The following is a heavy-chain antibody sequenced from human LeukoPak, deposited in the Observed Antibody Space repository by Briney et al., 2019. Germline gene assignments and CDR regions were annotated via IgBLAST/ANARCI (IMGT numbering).Heavy chain of an antibody. CDR3: ARSDYVWGSYRYLDY. Sequence: SQTLSLTCTVSGGSISSGSYYWSWIRQPAGKGLEWIGRIYTSGSTNYNPSLKSRVTISVDTSKNQFSLKLSSVTASDTAVYYCARSDYVWGSYRYLDYWGQGTLVTLSS. D-gene: IGHD3-16*02. J-gene: IGHJ4*02. V-gene: IGHV4-61*02. CDR2: IYTSGST. CDR1: GGSISSGSYY.